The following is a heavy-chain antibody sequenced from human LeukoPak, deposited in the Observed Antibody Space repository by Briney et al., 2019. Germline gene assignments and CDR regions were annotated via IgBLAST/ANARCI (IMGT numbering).Heavy chain of an antibody. CDR3: ARGNRDSSGFYYYYGMDV. D-gene: IGHD6-19*01. CDR2: ISWDSKNI. J-gene: IGHJ6*02. CDR1: GFTFDDYA. V-gene: IGHV3-9*01. Sequence: GRSLRLSCAASGFTFDDYAMFWVRQAPGKGLEWVSGISWDSKNIGYAASVKGRFTISRDNAKNSLHLQLSSLRAEDTAFYHCARGNRDSSGFYYYYGMDVWGQGTTVTVSS.